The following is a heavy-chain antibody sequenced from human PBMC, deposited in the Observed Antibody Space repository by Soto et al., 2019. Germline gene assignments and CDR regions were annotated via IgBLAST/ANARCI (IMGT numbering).Heavy chain of an antibody. Sequence: SCKAAGVAVNSYAIRWVRQAPRKGLEWMGGIIPIFGTANYAQKFQGRVTITADESTSTAYMELSSLRSEDTAVYYCASLKTYYYDSSGYYNNWFDPWGQGTLVTVSS. J-gene: IGHJ5*02. CDR3: ASLKTYYYDSSGYYNNWFDP. CDR2: IIPIFGTA. D-gene: IGHD3-22*01. CDR1: GVAVNSYA. V-gene: IGHV1-69*01.